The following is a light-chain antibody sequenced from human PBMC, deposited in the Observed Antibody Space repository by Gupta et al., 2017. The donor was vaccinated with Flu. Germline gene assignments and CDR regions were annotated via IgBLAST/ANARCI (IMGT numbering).Light chain of an antibody. CDR1: QSLVHSDGNTY. CDR3: MLATHWLYT. V-gene: IGKV2-30*02. J-gene: IGKJ2*01. Sequence: VTLGQPASISCRSSQSLVHSDGNTYLNWYQQRPVQSPRRLIYKVSNRDSGVPDIFSGSGSGTDFTLKISRVEAEDVGVYYCMLATHWLYTFGQGTKLEMK. CDR2: KVS.